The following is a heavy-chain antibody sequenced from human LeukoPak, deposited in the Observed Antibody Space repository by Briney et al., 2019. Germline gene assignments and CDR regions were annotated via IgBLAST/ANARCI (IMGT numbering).Heavy chain of an antibody. CDR1: GYTFTSYG. J-gene: IGHJ4*02. Sequence: ASVNVSCKASGYTFTSYGISWVRQAPGQGLEWMGWISAYNGNTNYAQKFQGRVTMTRDTSISTAYMELSRLTSDDTAVYYCASRDGPQGAFDYWGQGTLVTVSS. D-gene: IGHD5-24*01. CDR2: ISAYNGNT. CDR3: ASRDGPQGAFDY. V-gene: IGHV1-18*01.